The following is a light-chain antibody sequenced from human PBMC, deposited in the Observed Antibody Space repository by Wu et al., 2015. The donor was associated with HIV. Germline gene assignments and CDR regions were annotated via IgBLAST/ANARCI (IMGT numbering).Light chain of an antibody. V-gene: IGKV3-20*01. J-gene: IGKJ2*01. CDR1: QSVSSSY. Sequence: EIVLTQSPGTLSLSPGERATLSCRASQSVSSSYLAWYQQKPGQAPRLLIYGASSRATGIPDRSSGSGSGTDFTLTISRLEPEDFAVYYCQQYGSSTIYTFGQGTKLEIK. CDR3: QQYGSSTIYT. CDR2: GAS.